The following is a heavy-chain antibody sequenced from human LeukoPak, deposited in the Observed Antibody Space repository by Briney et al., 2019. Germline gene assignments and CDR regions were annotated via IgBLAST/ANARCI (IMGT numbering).Heavy chain of an antibody. CDR1: GFTFSSYW. Sequence: GSLRLSCAASGFTFSSYWMNWARQAPGKGLEWVASINHNGNVNYYVDSVKGRFTISRDNAKNSLYLQMNSLRAEDTAVYYCARPQGSSWYAYYYYYYGMDVWGQGTTVTVSS. CDR3: ARPQGSSWYAYYYYYYGMDV. CDR2: INHNGNVN. V-gene: IGHV3-7*01. D-gene: IGHD6-13*01. J-gene: IGHJ6*02.